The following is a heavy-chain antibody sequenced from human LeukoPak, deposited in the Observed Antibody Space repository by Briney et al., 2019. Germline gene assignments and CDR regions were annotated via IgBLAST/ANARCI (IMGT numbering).Heavy chain of an antibody. J-gene: IGHJ4*02. D-gene: IGHD3-3*01. CDR3: ARDLFPPRITIFGVVIPISGFGY. V-gene: IGHV1-18*01. CDR2: ISAYNGNT. Sequence: GESLKISCKGSGYTFTSYGISWVRQAPGQGLEWMGWISAYNGNTNYAQKLQGRVTMTTDTSTSTAYMELRSLRSDDTAVYYCARDLFPPRITIFGVVIPISGFGYWGQGALVTVSS. CDR1: GYTFTSYG.